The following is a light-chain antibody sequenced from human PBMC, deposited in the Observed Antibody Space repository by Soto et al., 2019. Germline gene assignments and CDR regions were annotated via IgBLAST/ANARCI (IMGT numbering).Light chain of an antibody. J-gene: IGLJ2*01. CDR3: QAWDSSTPVV. CDR1: KLGDKY. V-gene: IGLV3-1*01. Sequence: SYELTQPRSVSVSPGQTASITCSGDKLGDKYSCWYQQKPGQSPVLVIYEDRKRPSGIPERFSGSKSGNTATLTISGTQAMDEADYYCQAWDSSTPVVFGGGTKVTVL. CDR2: EDR.